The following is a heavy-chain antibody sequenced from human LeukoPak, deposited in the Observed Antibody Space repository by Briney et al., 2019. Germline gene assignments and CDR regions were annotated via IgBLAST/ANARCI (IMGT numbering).Heavy chain of an antibody. D-gene: IGHD1-26*01. V-gene: IGHV1-2*02. CDR2: INPNSGGT. Sequence: ASVKVSRKASGYTFTGYYMHWVRQAPGQGLEWMGWINPNSGGTNYAQKFQGRVTMTRDTSISTAYMELSRLRSDDTAVYYCASAGSYKDFYYFDYWGQGTLVTVSS. CDR1: GYTFTGYY. J-gene: IGHJ4*02. CDR3: ASAGSYKDFYYFDY.